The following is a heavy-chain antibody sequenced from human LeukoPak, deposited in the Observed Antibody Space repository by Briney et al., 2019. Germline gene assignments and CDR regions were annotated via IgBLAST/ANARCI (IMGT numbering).Heavy chain of an antibody. V-gene: IGHV4-4*07. J-gene: IGHJ5*02. Sequence: SETLSLTCTVSGGSISSYYWSWIRQPAGKGLEWIGRIYTSGSTNYNPSLKSRVTMSVDTSKNQFSLKLSSVTAADTAVYYCAGGGVVVPAAISWFDPWGQGTLVTVSS. CDR2: IYTSGST. CDR1: GGSISSYY. D-gene: IGHD2-2*02. CDR3: AGGGVVVPAAISWFDP.